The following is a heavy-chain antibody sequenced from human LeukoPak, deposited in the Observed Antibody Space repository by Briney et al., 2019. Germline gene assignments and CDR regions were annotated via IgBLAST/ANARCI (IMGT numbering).Heavy chain of an antibody. V-gene: IGHV3-74*01. CDR1: GFTFSSYW. D-gene: IGHD3-3*01. J-gene: IGHJ5*02. CDR2: INSDGSST. Sequence: GGSLRLSCAASGFTFSSYWMHWVRQAPGKGLVWVSRINSDGSSTSYADSVKGRFTISRDNAKNTLYLQMNSLRAEDTAVYYCARSAYDFWSGRVSWFDPWGQGTLVTVSS. CDR3: ARSAYDFWSGRVSWFDP.